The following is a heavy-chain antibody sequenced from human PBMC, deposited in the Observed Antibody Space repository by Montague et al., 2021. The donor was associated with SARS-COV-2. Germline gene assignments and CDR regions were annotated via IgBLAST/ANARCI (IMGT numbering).Heavy chain of an antibody. CDR3: AAPMVKDY. CDR2: ISYDGSNK. D-gene: IGHD5-18*01. CDR1: GFTFSSYA. Sequence: SLRPSCAASGFTFSSYAMHWVRQAPGKELEWVAVISYDGSNKYYADSVKGRFTISRDNSKNTLYLQMNSLRAEDTAVYYCAAPMVKDYWGQGTLVTVSS. V-gene: IGHV3-30-3*01. J-gene: IGHJ4*02.